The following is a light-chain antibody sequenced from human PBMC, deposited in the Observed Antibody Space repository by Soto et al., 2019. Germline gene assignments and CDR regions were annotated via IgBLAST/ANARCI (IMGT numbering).Light chain of an antibody. J-gene: IGKJ1*01. CDR3: QQYNSYSEWT. CDR2: KAS. CDR1: QSISSW. Sequence: DIQMTQSPSTLSASVGDRVTITCRASQSISSWLAWYQQKPGKAPKRLIYKASSLESGVPSRFSGSGSGTEFTRTISSLQPDEFATYYCQQYNSYSEWTFGQGTKVEIK. V-gene: IGKV1-5*03.